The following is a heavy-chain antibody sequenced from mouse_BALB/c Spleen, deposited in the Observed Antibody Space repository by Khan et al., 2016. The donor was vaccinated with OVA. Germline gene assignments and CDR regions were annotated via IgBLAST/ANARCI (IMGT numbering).Heavy chain of an antibody. CDR3: ARMNYFGDTFAY. V-gene: IGHV1-77*01. J-gene: IGHJ3*01. Sequence: QVQLQQSGAELARPGASVKLSCKASGYTFTDYYINWVKLRTGQGLEWIGEISPGSGDTYYNERFKGKATLTADKSTSTAYMQLSSLTSEDSAVYFCARMNYFGDTFAYWGQGTLVTVSA. CDR1: GYTFTDYY. D-gene: IGHD1-2*01. CDR2: ISPGSGDT.